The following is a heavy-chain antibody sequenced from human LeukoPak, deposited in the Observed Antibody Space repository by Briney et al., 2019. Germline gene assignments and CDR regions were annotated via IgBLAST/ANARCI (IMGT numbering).Heavy chain of an antibody. CDR3: ARYRVQLWSYYYYYMDV. J-gene: IGHJ6*03. CDR1: GYSISSGYY. CDR2: IYHSGST. D-gene: IGHD5-18*01. Sequence: SETLSLTCAVSGYSISSGYYWGWIRQPPGKGLEWIGSIYHSGSTYYNPSLKSRVTISVDTSKNQFSLKLSSVTVADTAVYYCARYRVQLWSYYYYYMDVWGKGTTVTVSS. V-gene: IGHV4-38-2*01.